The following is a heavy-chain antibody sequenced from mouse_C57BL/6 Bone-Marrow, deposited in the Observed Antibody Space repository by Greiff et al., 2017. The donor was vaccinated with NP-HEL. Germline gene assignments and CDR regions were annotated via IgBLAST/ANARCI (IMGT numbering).Heavy chain of an antibody. D-gene: IGHD2-4*01. CDR3: TTCNYDYSWFAY. J-gene: IGHJ3*01. CDR2: IDPENGDT. CDR1: GFNIKGDY. V-gene: IGHV14-4*01. Sequence: VQLQQSGAELVRPGASVKLSCTASGFNIKGDYMPWVNQRPEQGLEWIGWIDPENGDTEYASKFQGKATITADTSSNTAYLQLSSLTSEDTAVYYCTTCNYDYSWFAYWGQGTLVTVSA.